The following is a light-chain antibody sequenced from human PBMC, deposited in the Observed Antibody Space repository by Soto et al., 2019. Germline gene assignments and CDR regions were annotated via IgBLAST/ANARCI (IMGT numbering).Light chain of an antibody. V-gene: IGLV2-23*01. CDR3: CSYTPSGSFV. J-gene: IGLJ1*01. Sequence: QSALTQPASVSGSPGQSITISCTGTSSDVGSYNLVSWYQHHPGKAPKLMIYEGTKRPSGISNRFSGSKSGNTASLTVSGLQAEDEADYYCCSYTPSGSFVFGSVTKLTVL. CDR1: SSDVGSYNL. CDR2: EGT.